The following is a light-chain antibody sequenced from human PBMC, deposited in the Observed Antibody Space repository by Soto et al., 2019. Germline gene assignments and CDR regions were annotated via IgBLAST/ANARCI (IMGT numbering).Light chain of an antibody. CDR2: EAS. CDR3: QQYNGYWT. V-gene: IGKV1-5*03. J-gene: IGKJ1*01. Sequence: DIQMTQSPSTLSASVGDRVTITCRASQSISDSLAWYQQKPGKAPKLLIYEASSLKSGVPSRFSGSRSGTEYTLTISSLQPDDFATYYCQQYNGYWTFGQGTKVERK. CDR1: QSISDS.